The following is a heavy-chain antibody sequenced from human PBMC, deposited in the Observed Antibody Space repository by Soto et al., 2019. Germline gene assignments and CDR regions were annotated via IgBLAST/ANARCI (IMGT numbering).Heavy chain of an antibody. CDR2: INPSGGST. V-gene: IGHV1-46*01. Sequence: ASVKVSCKASGYTFTSYYMHWVRQAPGQGLEWMGIINPSGGSTSYAQKFQGRVTMTRDTSTSTVYMELSSLRSEDTAVYYCATPQNEYSSSSEIDYWGQGTLVTV. CDR3: ATPQNEYSSSSEIDY. J-gene: IGHJ4*02. CDR1: GYTFTSYY. D-gene: IGHD6-6*01.